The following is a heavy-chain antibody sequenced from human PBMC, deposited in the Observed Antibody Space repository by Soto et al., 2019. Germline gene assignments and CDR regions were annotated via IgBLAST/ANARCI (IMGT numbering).Heavy chain of an antibody. D-gene: IGHD3-3*01. Sequence: EVQLMQSGAEVTKPGQSLKISCKGSGYEFSIYWIAWVRQVPGKGLEWMGIIYPKTSETIYSPSFQGRVTISADKSLDIAYLQWGSVRASDTAIYYCARGFTGTANRFDPWGQGTQVTVSS. CDR3: ARGFTGTANRFDP. CDR1: GYEFSIYW. V-gene: IGHV5-51*03. CDR2: IYPKTSET. J-gene: IGHJ5*02.